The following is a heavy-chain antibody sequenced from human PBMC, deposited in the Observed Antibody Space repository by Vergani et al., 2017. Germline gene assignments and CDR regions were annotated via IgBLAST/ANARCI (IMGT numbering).Heavy chain of an antibody. CDR1: GDSISSGVYY. V-gene: IGHV4-31*03. CDR2: IYSTGST. Sequence: QVQLQESGPGLVKPSETLSLTCIVSGDSISSGVYYWNWIRQPPGKGLEWIGYIYSTGSTHHNPSLRRRINMSVDTSKNQFSLKLNSVTAADTAMYYCARMGGYDEGDAFRIGYFDSWGPGILGTVSS. CDR3: ARMGGYDEGDAFRIGYFDS. D-gene: IGHD3-22*01. J-gene: IGHJ4*02.